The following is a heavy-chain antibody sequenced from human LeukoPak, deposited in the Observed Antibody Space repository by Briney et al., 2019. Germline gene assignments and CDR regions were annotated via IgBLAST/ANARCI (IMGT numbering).Heavy chain of an antibody. CDR3: AKDLGIVAVPAATTR. V-gene: IGHV3-23*01. Sequence: GGSLRLSCAASGFTFSSYAMSWVRQVPGKGLEWVSAISGSGGSTYYADSVKGRFTISRDNSKNTLYLQMNSLRAEDTAVYYCAKDLGIVAVPAATTRWGRGTLVTVSS. CDR2: ISGSGGST. CDR1: GFTFSSYA. D-gene: IGHD2-2*01. J-gene: IGHJ4*02.